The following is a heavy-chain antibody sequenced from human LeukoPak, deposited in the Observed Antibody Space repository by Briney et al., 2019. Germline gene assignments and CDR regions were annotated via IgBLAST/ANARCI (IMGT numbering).Heavy chain of an antibody. Sequence: PSETLSLTCTVSGDSLSSNNNYWGWIRQPPGKGLEWIGRIYYSENTYYNPSLKSRLTISADTSKNQFSLKLTSVTAADTAVYYCARDERENYYDSSGYLDSWGQGTLVTVSS. CDR2: IYYSENT. CDR3: ARDERENYYDSSGYLDS. J-gene: IGHJ5*01. D-gene: IGHD3-22*01. V-gene: IGHV4-39*07. CDR1: GDSLSSNNNY.